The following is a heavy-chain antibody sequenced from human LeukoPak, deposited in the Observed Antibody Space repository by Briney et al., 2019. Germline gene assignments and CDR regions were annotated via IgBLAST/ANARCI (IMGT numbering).Heavy chain of an antibody. CDR3: ARSSGAFDI. CDR1: GGSISSGGYS. CDR2: IYHSGST. Sequence: KPSQTLSLTCAVSGGSISSGGYSWSWIRQPPGKGLEWIGYIYHSGSTYYNPPLKSRVTISVDRSKNQFSLKLSSVTAADTAVYYCARSSGAFDIWGQGTMVTVSS. J-gene: IGHJ3*02. D-gene: IGHD1-26*01. V-gene: IGHV4-30-2*01.